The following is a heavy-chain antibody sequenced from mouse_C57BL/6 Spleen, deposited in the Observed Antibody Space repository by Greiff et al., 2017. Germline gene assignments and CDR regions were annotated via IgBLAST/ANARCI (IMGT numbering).Heavy chain of an antibody. J-gene: IGHJ4*01. V-gene: IGHV1-64*01. Sequence: QVHVKQPGAELVKPGASVKLSCKASGYTFTSYWMHWVKQRPGQGLEWIGMIHPNSGSTNYNEKFKSKATLTVDKSSSTAYMQLSSLTSEDSAVYYCASREYYYAMDYWGQGTSVTVSS. CDR1: GYTFTSYW. CDR2: IHPNSGST. CDR3: ASREYYYAMDY.